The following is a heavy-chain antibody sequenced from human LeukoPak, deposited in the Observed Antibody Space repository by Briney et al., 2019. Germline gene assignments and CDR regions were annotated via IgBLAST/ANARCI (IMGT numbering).Heavy chain of an antibody. CDR2: ISSSGSTI. D-gene: IGHD4-17*01. Sequence: GGSLRLSCAASGFTFSDYYMSWICQAPGKGLEWVSYISSSGSTIYYADSVKGRFTISRDNAKNSLYLQMNSLRAEDTAVYYCASPTVTLTDAFDIWGQGTMVTVSS. J-gene: IGHJ3*02. CDR1: GFTFSDYY. CDR3: ASPTVTLTDAFDI. V-gene: IGHV3-11*01.